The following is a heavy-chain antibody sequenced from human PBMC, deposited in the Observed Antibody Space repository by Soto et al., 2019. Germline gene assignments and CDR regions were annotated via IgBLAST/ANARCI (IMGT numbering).Heavy chain of an antibody. J-gene: IGHJ6*02. CDR1: GFTFSSYA. D-gene: IGHD3-9*01. Sequence: PGGSLRLSCAASGFTFSSYAMSWVRQAPGKGLEWVSAISGSGGSTYYADSVKGRFTISRDNSKNTLYLQMNSLRAEDTAVYYCAKAVGNRYYDILTGYYRPQKPDYYYYGMDVWGQGTTVTVSS. CDR2: ISGSGGST. CDR3: AKAVGNRYYDILTGYYRPQKPDYYYYGMDV. V-gene: IGHV3-23*01.